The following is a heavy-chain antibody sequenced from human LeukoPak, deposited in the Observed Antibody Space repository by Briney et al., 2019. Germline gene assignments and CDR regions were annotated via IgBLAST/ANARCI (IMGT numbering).Heavy chain of an antibody. CDR3: ARGATAHFDY. V-gene: IGHV6-1*01. CDR2: TYYRSKWYT. Sequence: SQTLSFTCAISGDSVSSNSAAWNWIRQSPSRGLEWLGRTYYRSKWYTDYAVSVKSRIAINSDTSKNQFSLQLNSVTPEDTAVYYCARGATAHFDYWGQGTLVTVSS. CDR1: GDSVSSNSAA. D-gene: IGHD6-25*01. J-gene: IGHJ4*02.